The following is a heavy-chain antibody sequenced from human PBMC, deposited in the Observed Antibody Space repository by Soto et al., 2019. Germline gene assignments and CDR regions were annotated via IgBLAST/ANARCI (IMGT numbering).Heavy chain of an antibody. CDR1: GMKFSSYG. CDR3: ARELLYGTGSRNFRYYGMDV. V-gene: IGHV3-33*01. D-gene: IGHD3-10*01. CDR2: IWFDGFKK. Sequence: QVQLVESGGGVVQSGTSLRLSCAASGMKFSSYGMHWVRQAPGKGLEWVAVIWFDGFKKYYVDSVKGRFTISRDNSNNTLYLQMNSLRAEDTGVYYCARELLYGTGSRNFRYYGMDVWGQGTTVTVSS. J-gene: IGHJ6*02.